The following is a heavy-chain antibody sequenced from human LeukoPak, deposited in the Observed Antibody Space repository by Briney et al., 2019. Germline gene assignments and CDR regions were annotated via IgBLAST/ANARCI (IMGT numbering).Heavy chain of an antibody. J-gene: IGHJ4*02. CDR3: ARLGYSGYDSHRYFDY. Sequence: SETLSLTCTVSGGSISSYYWSWIRQPPGKGLEWIGYIYYSGTTNYNPSLKSRVTISVDTSKNQFSLKLSSVTAADTAVYYCARLGYSGYDSHRYFDYWGQGTLVPVSS. CDR1: GGSISSYY. V-gene: IGHV4-59*01. D-gene: IGHD5-12*01. CDR2: IYYSGTT.